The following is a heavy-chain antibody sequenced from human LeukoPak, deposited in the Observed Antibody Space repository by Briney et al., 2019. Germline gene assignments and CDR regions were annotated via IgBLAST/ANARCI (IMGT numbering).Heavy chain of an antibody. D-gene: IGHD2-2*01. CDR1: GFTFSSSE. CDR3: ARGSRDAFDI. J-gene: IGHJ3*02. Sequence: GGSLRLSCAASGFTFSSSEMNWVRQAPGKGLEWVSHISSASTMSYAESVKGRFTISRDNAKNSLYLQMNSLRVEDTAVYYCARGSRDAFDIWGQGTMVSVSS. CDR2: ISSASTM. V-gene: IGHV3-48*03.